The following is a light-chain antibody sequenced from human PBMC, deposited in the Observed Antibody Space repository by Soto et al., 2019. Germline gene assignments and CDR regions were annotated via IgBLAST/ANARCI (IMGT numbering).Light chain of an antibody. CDR1: QSVSSN. CDR2: GAS. J-gene: IGKJ1*01. Sequence: EIVMTPSPATLSVSLGERATLSCRASQSVSSNLAWYQQKPGQAPRLLIYGASTRATGIPARFSGSGSGTEFTLTISSLQSEDFAVYYCQQYNNWPQTFGQGTKVDI. V-gene: IGKV3-15*01. CDR3: QQYNNWPQT.